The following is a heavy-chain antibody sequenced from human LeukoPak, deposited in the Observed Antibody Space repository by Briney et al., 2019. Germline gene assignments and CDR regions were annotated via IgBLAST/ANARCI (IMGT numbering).Heavy chain of an antibody. CDR2: IATGGDT. CDR3: ARGLSGVRGVDYVFDI. CDR1: GFTFSRYD. J-gene: IGHJ3*02. V-gene: IGHV3-13*04. Sequence: PGGSLRLSCAASGFTFSRYDMHWVRQATGKGLEWVSVIATGGDTYYPGSVKGRFTISRENAKNSLYLQMNSLRAGDTAVYYCARGLSGVRGVDYVFDIWGQGTVVTVSP. D-gene: IGHD3-10*01.